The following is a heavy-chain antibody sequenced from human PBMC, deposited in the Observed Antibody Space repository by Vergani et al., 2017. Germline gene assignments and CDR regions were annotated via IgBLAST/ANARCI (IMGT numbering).Heavy chain of an antibody. D-gene: IGHD3-10*01. CDR1: GYSFTSYW. Sequence: EVQLVQSGAEVKKPGESLKISCKGSGYSFTSYWIGWVRQMPGKGLEWMGIIYPGDSDTRYSPSFQGQVTSSADKSIRTAYLQWSSLKASDTAMYYCARHAPLGVPYYYYGMDVWGQGTTVTVSS. CDR3: ARHAPLGVPYYYYGMDV. J-gene: IGHJ6*02. CDR2: IYPGDSDT. V-gene: IGHV5-51*01.